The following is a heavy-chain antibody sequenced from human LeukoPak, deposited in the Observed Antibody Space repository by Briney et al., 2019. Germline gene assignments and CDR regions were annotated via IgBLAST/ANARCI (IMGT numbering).Heavy chain of an antibody. CDR2: INPNSGAT. V-gene: IGHV1-2*02. J-gene: IGHJ5*02. D-gene: IGHD6-13*01. Sequence: GPSVKVSCKASAYTFTAYYIHWVRQAPGQGLEWMGWINPNSGATNYAQKFQGRVTMTRDTSISTAYMELSRLKSDDTAVYYCARDRSTGASAGTLYWFDPWGQGTLVTVSS. CDR1: AYTFTAYY. CDR3: ARDRSTGASAGTLYWFDP.